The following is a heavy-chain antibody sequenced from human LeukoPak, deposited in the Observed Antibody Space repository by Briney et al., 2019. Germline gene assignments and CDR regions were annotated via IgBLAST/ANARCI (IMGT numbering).Heavy chain of an antibody. J-gene: IGHJ5*02. CDR3: AKDKEATVTTWFDP. Sequence: GGSLRLSCAASGFTFSSYAMSWVRQAPGKGREWVSAISGSGGSTYYADSAKGRFTLSRDNSKKTLYLQVNSLRAADTAVSYCAKDKEATVTTWFDPWGQGTLVTVSS. D-gene: IGHD4-17*01. CDR2: ISGSGGST. CDR1: GFTFSSYA. V-gene: IGHV3-23*01.